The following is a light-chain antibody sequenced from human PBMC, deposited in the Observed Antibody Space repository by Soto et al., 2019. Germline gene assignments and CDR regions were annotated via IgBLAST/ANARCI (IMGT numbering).Light chain of an antibody. CDR2: EVS. V-gene: IGLV2-18*02. CDR1: SSDVGSYNR. CDR3: SSYTSSSTHVV. J-gene: IGLJ2*01. Sequence: QSALTQPPSVSGSPGQSVTISCTGTSSDVGSYNRVSWYQQPPGTAPKLMIYEVSTRPSGVPDRFSGSKSGNTTSLTISGLQAEDEADYYCSSYTSSSTHVVFGGGTKVTVL.